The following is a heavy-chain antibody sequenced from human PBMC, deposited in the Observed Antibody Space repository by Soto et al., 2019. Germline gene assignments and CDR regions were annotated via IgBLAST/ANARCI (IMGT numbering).Heavy chain of an antibody. CDR1: GFTFSSYA. CDR2: ISGSGGST. CDR3: AKDLTASMIVVVILFGAFDI. J-gene: IGHJ3*02. D-gene: IGHD3-22*01. V-gene: IGHV3-23*01. Sequence: GGSLRLSCAASGFTFSSYAMSWVRQAPGKGLEWVSAISGSGGSTYYADSVKGRFTISRDNSKNTLYLQMNSLRAEDTAVYYCAKDLTASMIVVVILFGAFDIWGQGTMVTVSS.